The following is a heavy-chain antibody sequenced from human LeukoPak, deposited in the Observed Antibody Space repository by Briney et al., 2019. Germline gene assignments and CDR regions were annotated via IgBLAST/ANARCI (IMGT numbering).Heavy chain of an antibody. CDR3: AKVMGVYCSGGSCEDAFDI. D-gene: IGHD2-15*01. J-gene: IGHJ3*02. CDR1: GFTFTSYG. Sequence: GGSLRLSCAASGFTFTSYGMTWVRQAPGKGLEWVSSLSGSGSYRYYTDSVKGRFTISRDNSRNTVYLQMNSLRAEDTAVYYCAKVMGVYCSGGSCEDAFDIWGQGTMVTVSS. V-gene: IGHV3-23*01. CDR2: LSGSGSYR.